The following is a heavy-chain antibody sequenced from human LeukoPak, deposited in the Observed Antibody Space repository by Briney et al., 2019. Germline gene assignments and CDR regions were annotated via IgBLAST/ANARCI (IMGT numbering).Heavy chain of an antibody. CDR3: AGSPKYSSSWFEYFQH. J-gene: IGHJ1*01. Sequence: GGSLRLSCTASGFTFSTFEMSWVRQAPGKGLEWVAAISHDGSNKYHADSVKGRFTISRDNSKNTVYLQMNSLRAEDTAVYFCAGSPKYSSSWFEYFQHWGQGTLVTVSS. V-gene: IGHV3-30*01. CDR2: ISHDGSNK. D-gene: IGHD6-13*01. CDR1: GFTFSTFE.